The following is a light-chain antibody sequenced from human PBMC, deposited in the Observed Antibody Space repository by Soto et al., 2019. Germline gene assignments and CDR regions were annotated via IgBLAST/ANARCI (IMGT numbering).Light chain of an antibody. CDR3: QSYDSSLSGLYV. Sequence: QSVLTQPPSASGTPGQRVSISCSGYSSSIGTNFVYWYQQLPGTAPKVLIYGNSNRPSGVPDRFSGSKSGTSASLAITGLQAEDEADYYCQSYDSSLSGLYVFGTGTKFTVL. CDR2: GNS. CDR1: SSSIGTNF. V-gene: IGLV1-40*01. J-gene: IGLJ1*01.